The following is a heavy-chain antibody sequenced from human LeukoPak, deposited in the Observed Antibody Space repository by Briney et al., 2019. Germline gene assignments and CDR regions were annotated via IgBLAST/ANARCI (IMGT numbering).Heavy chain of an antibody. CDR3: ARHVPSALRVVVVTSDWYFDL. CDR1: GGSTNNNHSY. J-gene: IGHJ2*01. D-gene: IGHD2-21*02. Sequence: SQTLSTTCTPSGGSTNNNHSYWGWIRHPPGKGLEWIGPIFHSGSTYSYPSLESRVTISVDTSKNQFALNLRSVTAADTAPYYCARHVPSALRVVVVTSDWYFDLWGRGTLVTVSS. CDR2: IFHSGST. V-gene: IGHV4-39*01.